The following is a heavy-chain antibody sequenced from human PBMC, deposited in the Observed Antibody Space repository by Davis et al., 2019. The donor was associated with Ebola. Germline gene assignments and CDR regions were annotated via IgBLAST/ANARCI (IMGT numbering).Heavy chain of an antibody. V-gene: IGHV3-30-3*01. Sequence: GGSLRLSCAASGFTFSSYAMHWVRQAPGKGLEWVAVISYDGSNKYYADSVKGRFTIPRDNSKNTLYLQMNSLRAEDTAVYYCARDGIAVGLPVYWGQGTLVTVSS. J-gene: IGHJ4*02. D-gene: IGHD6-19*01. CDR1: GFTFSSYA. CDR3: ARDGIAVGLPVY. CDR2: ISYDGSNK.